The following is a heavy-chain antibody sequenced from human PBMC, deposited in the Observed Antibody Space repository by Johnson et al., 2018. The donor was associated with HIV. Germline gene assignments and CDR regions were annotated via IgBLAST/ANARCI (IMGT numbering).Heavy chain of an antibody. D-gene: IGHD3-16*01. CDR2: INWNGGNT. V-gene: IGHV3-20*04. CDR3: ARAIGDGDAGMKAIDI. Sequence: VQLVESGGGVVRPGGSLRVSCAASGFTFDDYCMSWVRQAPGKGLEWVSGINWNGGNTGYADSVKGRFIISRDNAKNSLYLQMNSLRAGDTAVYYCARAIGDGDAGMKAIDIWGQGRMVTVSS. J-gene: IGHJ3*02. CDR1: GFTFDDYC.